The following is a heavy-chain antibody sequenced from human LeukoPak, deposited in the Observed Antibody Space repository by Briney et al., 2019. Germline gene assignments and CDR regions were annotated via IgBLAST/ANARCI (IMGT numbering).Heavy chain of an antibody. CDR2: TSYDGSEE. V-gene: IGHV3-30*04. J-gene: IGHJ4*02. Sequence: GGSLRLSCAASGFAFSSFAMHWVRHAPGKGLEWVAVTSYDGSEEFYADFVKGRFTISRDNSKNTLFLYMNSLRTEDTAVFYCARAKGIAVDGTGGRIDFWGRGTLVTVSS. D-gene: IGHD6-13*01. CDR1: GFAFSSFA. CDR3: ARAKGIAVDGTGGRIDF.